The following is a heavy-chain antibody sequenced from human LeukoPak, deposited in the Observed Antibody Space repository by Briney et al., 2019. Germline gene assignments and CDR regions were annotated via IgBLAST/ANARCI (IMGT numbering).Heavy chain of an antibody. Sequence: GGSLRLSCAASGFTFSSYAMSWVRQAPGKGLEWASAISGSGGSTYYADSVKGRFTISRDNSKNTLYLQMNSLRAEDTAVYYCAKDLWFGELMMSPFDYWGQGTLVTVSS. CDR1: GFTFSSYA. J-gene: IGHJ4*02. D-gene: IGHD3-10*01. V-gene: IGHV3-23*01. CDR3: AKDLWFGELMMSPFDY. CDR2: ISGSGGST.